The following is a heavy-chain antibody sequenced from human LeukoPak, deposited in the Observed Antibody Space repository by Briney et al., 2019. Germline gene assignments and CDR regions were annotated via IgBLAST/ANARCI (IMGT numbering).Heavy chain of an antibody. CDR3: ARDTYYDFWSGYVPGAFDI. J-gene: IGHJ3*02. V-gene: IGHV1-46*01. CDR1: GYTFTSYY. Sequence: GASVKVSCKASGYTFTSYYMHWVRQAPGQGLEWMGIINPIGCSTSYAQKFQGRVTMARDMSTSTVYMELSRLRSEDTAVYYCARDTYYDFWSGYVPGAFDIWGQGTMVTVSS. CDR2: INPIGCST. D-gene: IGHD3-3*01.